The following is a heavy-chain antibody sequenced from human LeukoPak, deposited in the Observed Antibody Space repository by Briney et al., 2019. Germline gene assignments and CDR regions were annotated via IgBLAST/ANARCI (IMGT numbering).Heavy chain of an antibody. CDR3: AREGHPSFDY. J-gene: IGHJ4*02. CDR2: INHSGST. CDR1: GGSFSGYY. Sequence: SETLSLTCAVYGGSFSGYYWSWIRQPPGKGLEWIGEINHSGSTNYNPSLKSRVTISVDTSKNQFSLKLSSVTAADTAVYYCAREGHPSFDYWGQGTLVTVSS. V-gene: IGHV4-34*01.